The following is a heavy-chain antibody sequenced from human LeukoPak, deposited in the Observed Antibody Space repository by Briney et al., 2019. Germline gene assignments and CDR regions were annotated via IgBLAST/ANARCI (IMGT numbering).Heavy chain of an antibody. CDR3: AKDMGYCSSTSCIDYYYYYGMDV. Sequence: GGSLRLSCAASGFTFDDYAMHWVRQAPGKGLEWVSGISWNSGSIGYADSVKGRFTISRDNAKNPLYLQMNSLRAEDTALYYCAKDMGYCSSTSCIDYYYYYGMDVWGQGTTVTVSS. D-gene: IGHD2-2*01. J-gene: IGHJ6*02. CDR2: ISWNSGSI. V-gene: IGHV3-9*01. CDR1: GFTFDDYA.